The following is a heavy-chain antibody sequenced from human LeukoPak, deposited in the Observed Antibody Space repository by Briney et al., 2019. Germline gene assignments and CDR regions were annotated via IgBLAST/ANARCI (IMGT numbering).Heavy chain of an antibody. CDR3: AREAVPVGLWFGDHPHYDP. D-gene: IGHD3-10*01. CDR2: INTNTGNP. J-gene: IGHJ5*02. V-gene: IGHV7-4-1*02. Sequence: ASVKVSCKASGYTFTSYGISWVRQAPGQGLEWMGWINTNTGNPTYAQGFTGRFVFSLDTSVSTAYLQISSLKAEDTAVYYCAREAVPVGLWFGDHPHYDPWGQGTLVTVSS. CDR1: GYTFTSYG.